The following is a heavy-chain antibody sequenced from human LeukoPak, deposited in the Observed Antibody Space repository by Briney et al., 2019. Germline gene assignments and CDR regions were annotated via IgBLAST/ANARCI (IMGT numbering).Heavy chain of an antibody. CDR3: ARGKPSYGSGTFYRPLEPNYMDV. CDR1: GDSISSSSSY. Sequence: PSETLSLTCTVSGDSISSSSSYWGWIRQPPGEGLEWIGSIYYSGSTYYNTSLKSRVTISVDTSKNQFSLKLSSVTAADTAVYYCARGKPSYGSGTFYRPLEPNYMDVWGKGTTVTVSS. CDR2: IYYSGST. J-gene: IGHJ6*03. D-gene: IGHD3-10*01. V-gene: IGHV4-39*01.